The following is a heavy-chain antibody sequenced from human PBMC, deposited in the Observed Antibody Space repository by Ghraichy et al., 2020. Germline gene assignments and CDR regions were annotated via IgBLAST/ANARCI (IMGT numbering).Heavy chain of an antibody. V-gene: IGHV3-64*02. CDR2: NSNNGGST. CDR1: GFTFSSYA. CDR3: ATASYWSAYDAFDI. J-gene: IGHJ3*02. D-gene: IGHD1-1*01. Sequence: GGSLSLSCEASGFTFSSYAMHWVRQAPGKGLEYVSTNSNNGGSTYYADSVKGRLTISRDNSKNTLYLQIGSMRAEDMAVYYCATASYWSAYDAFDIWGQGTMVTVSS.